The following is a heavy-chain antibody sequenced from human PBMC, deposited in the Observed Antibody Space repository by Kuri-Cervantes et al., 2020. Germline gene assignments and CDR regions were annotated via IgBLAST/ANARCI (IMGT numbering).Heavy chain of an antibody. D-gene: IGHD2-8*01. CDR3: VKWVPLRVGSAVADY. Sequence: ASVKVSCKASGYTFTSYGISWVRQAPGQGLEWMGWINPNSGGTNYAQKFQGRVTMTRDTSISTAYMELSRLRSDDTAVYYCVKWVPLRVGSAVADYWSQGTLVTVSS. CDR2: INPNSGGT. J-gene: IGHJ4*02. CDR1: GYTFTSYG. V-gene: IGHV1-2*02.